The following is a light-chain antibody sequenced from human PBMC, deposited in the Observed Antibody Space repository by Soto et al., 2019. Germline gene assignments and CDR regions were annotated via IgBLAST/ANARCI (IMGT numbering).Light chain of an antibody. CDR1: SSDIGGYNF. J-gene: IGLJ1*01. Sequence: SALAQPASVSGAPGQAVTISCTGTSSDIGGYNFVSWYQQHPGKAPKLIIYEVSNRPSGVSNRFSGSKSGNTASLTISGLQAEDETDYYCSSYTSSNTDVFGTGTKVTVL. V-gene: IGLV2-14*01. CDR3: SSYTSSNTDV. CDR2: EVS.